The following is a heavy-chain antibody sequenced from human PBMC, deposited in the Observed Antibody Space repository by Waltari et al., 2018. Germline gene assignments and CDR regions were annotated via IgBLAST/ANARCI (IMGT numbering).Heavy chain of an antibody. CDR3: ARDEEVGAEPHHYYYGMDV. J-gene: IGHJ6*02. D-gene: IGHD1-26*01. Sequence: MHWVRQAPGQGLEWMGIINPSGGSTSYAQKFQGRVTMTRDTSTSTVYMELSSLRSEDTAVYYCARDEEVGAEPHHYYYGMDVWGQGTTVTVSS. CDR2: INPSGGST. V-gene: IGHV1-46*01.